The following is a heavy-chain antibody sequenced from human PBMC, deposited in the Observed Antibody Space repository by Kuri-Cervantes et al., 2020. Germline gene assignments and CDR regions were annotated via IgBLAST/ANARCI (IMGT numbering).Heavy chain of an antibody. D-gene: IGHD4-23*01. CDR3: ARVDYGGNLDY. CDR2: MNPNSGNT. V-gene: IGHV1-8*02. Sequence: ASVKVSCKASGGTFSSYAISWVRQAPGQGLEWMGWMNPNSGNTGYAQKFQGRVTMTRNTSISTAYMELSSLRSEDTAVYYCARVDYGGNLDYWGQGTLVTVSS. CDR1: GGTFSSYA. J-gene: IGHJ4*02.